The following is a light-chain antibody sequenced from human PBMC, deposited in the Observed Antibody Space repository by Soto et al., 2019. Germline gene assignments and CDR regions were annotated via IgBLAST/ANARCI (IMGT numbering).Light chain of an antibody. CDR1: SSDVGSHPL. J-gene: IGLJ3*02. V-gene: IGLV2-23*01. Sequence: QSVLTPPDSVSGSPGQSITISCAGTSSDVGSHPLVSGYQQHPGKAPKLMISEDTKRPSGVSNRFSGSKSGNMSSLTISGLQAEDEADYYCCAFTSAGTWVFGGGTKLTVL. CDR3: CAFTSAGTWV. CDR2: EDT.